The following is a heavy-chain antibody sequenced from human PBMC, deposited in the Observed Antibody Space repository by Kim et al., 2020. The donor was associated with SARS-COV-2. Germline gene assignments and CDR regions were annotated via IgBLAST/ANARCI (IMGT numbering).Heavy chain of an antibody. CDR2: IKQDGSEK. D-gene: IGHD3-10*01. J-gene: IGHJ3*02. CDR1: GFTFSSYW. CDR3: ARGDRRITMVRGVKAAFDI. Sequence: GGSLRLSCAASGFTFSSYWMSWVRQAPGKGLEWVANIKQDGSEKYYVDSVKGRFTISRDNAKNSLYLQMNSLRAEDTAVYYCARGDRRITMVRGVKAAFDIWGQGTMVTVSS. V-gene: IGHV3-7*03.